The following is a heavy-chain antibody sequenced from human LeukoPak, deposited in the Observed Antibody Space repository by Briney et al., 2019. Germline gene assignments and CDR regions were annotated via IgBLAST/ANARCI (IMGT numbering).Heavy chain of an antibody. V-gene: IGHV4-34*01. J-gene: IGHJ5*02. D-gene: IGHD3-22*01. CDR3: ARVYYYDSSGNPWFDP. CDR2: INHSGST. Sequence: SETLSLTCAVYGGSFSGYYWSWIRQPPGKGLEWIGEINHSGSTNYNPSLKSRVTISVDTSKNQFSLKLSSVTAADTAVYYCARVYYYDSSGNPWFDPWGQGTLVTVSS. CDR1: GGSFSGYY.